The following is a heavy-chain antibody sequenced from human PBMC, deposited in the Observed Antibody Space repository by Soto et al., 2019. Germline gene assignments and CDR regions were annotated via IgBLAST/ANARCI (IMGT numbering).Heavy chain of an antibody. J-gene: IGHJ4*02. CDR3: AKDSSPITMVRGVIDY. V-gene: IGHV3-23*01. CDR2: ISGSGGST. Sequence: GGSLRLSCAASGFTFSSYAMSWVRQAPGKGLEWVSAISGSGGSTYYADSVKGRFTISRDNSKNTLYLQMNSLRAEDTAVYYCAKDSSPITMVRGVIDYWGQGTLVTVSS. CDR1: GFTFSSYA. D-gene: IGHD3-10*01.